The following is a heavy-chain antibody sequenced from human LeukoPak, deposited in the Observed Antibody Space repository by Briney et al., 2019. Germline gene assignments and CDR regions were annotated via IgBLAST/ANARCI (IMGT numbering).Heavy chain of an antibody. V-gene: IGHV5-51*01. J-gene: IGHJ6*03. CDR1: GYSFTSYW. D-gene: IGHD1-26*01. CDR3: AAKTAGREPYYYYMDV. CDR2: IYPGDSDT. Sequence: GESLKISCKGSGYSFTSYWIGRVRQMPGKGLEWMGIIYPGDSDTRYSPSFQGQVTISADKSISTAYLQWSSLKASDTAMYYCAAKTAGREPYYYYMDVWGKGTTVTVSS.